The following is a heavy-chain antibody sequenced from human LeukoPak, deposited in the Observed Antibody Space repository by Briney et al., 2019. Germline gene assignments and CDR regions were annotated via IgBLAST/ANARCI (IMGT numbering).Heavy chain of an antibody. Sequence: GGSLRLSCAASGFPFSSYWMHWVRQVPGKGLLWVSRINSDGSATIYADSVRGRFTISRDNAKNTLYLQMNSLRAEDTAVYYCARGRPHGNDYWGQGTLVTVSS. V-gene: IGHV3-74*01. CDR1: GFPFSSYW. J-gene: IGHJ4*02. CDR2: INSDGSAT. CDR3: ARGRPHGNDY. D-gene: IGHD4-23*01.